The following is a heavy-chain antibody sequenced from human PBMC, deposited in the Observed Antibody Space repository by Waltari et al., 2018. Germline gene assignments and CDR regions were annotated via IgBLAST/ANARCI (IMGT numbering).Heavy chain of an antibody. J-gene: IGHJ4*02. CDR3: ATGSVTHTY. Sequence: EVQLAESGGGLVQPGGSLRLSCAASGLILSSYWMTWVRQAPGKGREWVGNKKEDGSELDYVDSVRGRFTVSRDNAKNSLFLQMTSLRVEDTAVYYCATGSVTHTYWGQGTLVSVSA. CDR1: GLILSSYW. V-gene: IGHV3-7*01. D-gene: IGHD2-21*02. CDR2: KKEDGSEL.